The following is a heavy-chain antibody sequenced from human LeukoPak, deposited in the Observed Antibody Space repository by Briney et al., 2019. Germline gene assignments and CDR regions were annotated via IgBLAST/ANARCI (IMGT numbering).Heavy chain of an antibody. CDR1: GYTFTSYD. J-gene: IGHJ4*02. CDR3: ARASYGDSPYYFDY. V-gene: IGHV1-8*01. CDR2: MNPNSGNT. Sequence: SSVKVSCKASGYTFTSYDIHWVRQATGQGRAWMGWMNPNSGNTGYAQKFQGRVTMTRDTSRSIVYMDLSSLRSEDTAVYYCARASYGDSPYYFDYWGQGTLVTVSS. D-gene: IGHD4-17*01.